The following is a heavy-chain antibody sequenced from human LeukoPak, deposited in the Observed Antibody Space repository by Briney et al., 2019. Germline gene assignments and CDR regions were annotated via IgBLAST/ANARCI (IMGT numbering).Heavy chain of an antibody. J-gene: IGHJ4*02. CDR3: AKAVRGYSSSSDY. V-gene: IGHV3-23*01. CDR1: GFTFSSYA. D-gene: IGHD6-13*01. Sequence: QPGGSLRLSCAASGFTFSSYAMSWVRQAPGKGLEWASVVSGSGGSTYYADSVKGRFTISRDNSKNTLYLQMNSLRAEDTAVYYCAKAVRGYSSSSDYWGQGTLVTVSS. CDR2: VSGSGGST.